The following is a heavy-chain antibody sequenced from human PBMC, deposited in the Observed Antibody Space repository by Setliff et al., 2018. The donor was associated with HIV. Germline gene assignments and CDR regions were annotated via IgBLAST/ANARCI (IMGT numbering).Heavy chain of an antibody. V-gene: IGHV1-18*01. J-gene: IGHJ3*02. CDR1: GGSFSSYG. Sequence: ASVKVSCKTSGGSFSSYGLSWVRHAPGQGLEWMGWISVYNGNTHYGQKFQGRVIVTAETSTSTAYMELTSLRSDDTAVYYCASEGITMVRGAIIRSAFDIWGQGTMVTVSS. CDR3: ASEGITMVRGAIIRSAFDI. CDR2: ISVYNGNT. D-gene: IGHD3-10*01.